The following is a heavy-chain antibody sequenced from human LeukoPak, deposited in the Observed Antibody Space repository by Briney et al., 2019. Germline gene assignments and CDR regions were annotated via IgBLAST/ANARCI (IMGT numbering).Heavy chain of an antibody. Sequence: PSETLSLTCAVSGGSISSSNWWSWVRPPPGKGLEWIGEIYHSGSTNYNPSLKSRVTISVDKSNNQFSLKLSSVTAADTAVYYCARERRNSGSYFDYWGQGTLVTVSS. D-gene: IGHD1-26*01. CDR3: ARERRNSGSYFDY. CDR2: IYHSGST. CDR1: GGSISSSNW. J-gene: IGHJ4*02. V-gene: IGHV4-4*02.